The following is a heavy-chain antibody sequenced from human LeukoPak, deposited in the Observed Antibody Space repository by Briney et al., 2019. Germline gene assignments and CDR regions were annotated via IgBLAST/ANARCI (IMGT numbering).Heavy chain of an antibody. J-gene: IGHJ4*02. CDR2: IYWDDDK. V-gene: IGHV2-5*02. CDR1: GFSLSTSGVG. CDR3: PHSQGRGPINY. Sequence: SGPTLGNPSQTPTLTCTFAGFSLSTSGVGVGWVRQPRGKALDWLALIYWDDDKRYSPPLKSRLTITKDTSKTQLVLTMTNMDPVDTATYYCPHSQGRGPINYSSQGTLVTASS. D-gene: IGHD2-21*01.